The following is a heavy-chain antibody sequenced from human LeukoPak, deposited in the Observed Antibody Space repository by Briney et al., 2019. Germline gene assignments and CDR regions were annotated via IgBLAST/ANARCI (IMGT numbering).Heavy chain of an antibody. D-gene: IGHD5-24*01. CDR3: ARRGLEMASAPFDP. V-gene: IGHV1-2*02. CDR1: GYTFTGYY. Sequence: ASVKVSCKASGYTFTGYYIHWVRQAPGQGLEWMGWINPNRGGTNYAQKFQGRVTMTRDTSISTAYMELSRLRSDDTAVYYCARRGLEMASAPFDPWGQGTLVTVSS. J-gene: IGHJ5*02. CDR2: INPNRGGT.